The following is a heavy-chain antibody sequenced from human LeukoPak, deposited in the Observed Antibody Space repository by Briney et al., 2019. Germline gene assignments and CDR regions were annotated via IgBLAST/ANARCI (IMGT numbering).Heavy chain of an antibody. Sequence: ATVTVSCKASGFTFTSSAMQWVRQARGQRHEWIGWMIVGSGNTNYAQKFQERVTITRVMSTSTAYMELSSLRSEDTAVYYCAADRYDSSGYYHFDYWGQGTLVTVSS. D-gene: IGHD3-22*01. V-gene: IGHV1-58*02. CDR3: AADRYDSSGYYHFDY. CDR1: GFTFTSSA. CDR2: MIVGSGNT. J-gene: IGHJ4*02.